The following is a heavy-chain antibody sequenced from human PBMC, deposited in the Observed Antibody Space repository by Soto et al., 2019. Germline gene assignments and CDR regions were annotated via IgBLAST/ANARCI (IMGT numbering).Heavy chain of an antibody. CDR1: GYTFTSYA. D-gene: IGHD6-13*01. CDR3: ARDMGYSSSSLNYYYYYGMDV. CDR2: INAGNGNT. Sequence: ASVKVSCKASGYTFTSYAMHWVRQAPGQRLEWMGWINAGNGNTKYSQKFQGRVTITRDTSASTAYMELSSLRSEDTAVYYCARDMGYSSSSLNYYYYYGMDVWGQGTTVTVSS. J-gene: IGHJ6*02. V-gene: IGHV1-3*01.